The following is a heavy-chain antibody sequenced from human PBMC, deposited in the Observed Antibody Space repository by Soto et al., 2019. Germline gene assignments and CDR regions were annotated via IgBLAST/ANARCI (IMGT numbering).Heavy chain of an antibody. CDR2: INHSGST. V-gene: IGHV4-34*01. Sequence: SETLSLTCAVYGGSFSGYYWSWIRQPPGKGLEWIGEINHSGSTNYNPSLKSRVTISVDTSKNQFSLKLSSVTAADTAVYYCARLVVVSPVANVWGQGTLVTVS. J-gene: IGHJ4*02. CDR3: ARLVVVSPVANV. D-gene: IGHD2-2*01. CDR1: GGSFSGYY.